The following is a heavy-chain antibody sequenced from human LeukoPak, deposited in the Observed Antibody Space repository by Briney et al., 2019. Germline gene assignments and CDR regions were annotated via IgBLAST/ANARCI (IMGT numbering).Heavy chain of an antibody. V-gene: IGHV3-15*01. CDR1: GFTSSNAW. D-gene: IGHD3-22*01. Sequence: GGSLRLSCAASGFTSSNAWMSWVRQAPGKGLEWVGRIKSKTDGGTTDYAAPVKGRFTISRDDSKNTLYLQMNSLKTEDTAVYYCTTVTATYYYDSSGYYREYFQHWGQGTLVTVSS. J-gene: IGHJ1*01. CDR3: TTVTATYYYDSSGYYREYFQH. CDR2: IKSKTDGGTT.